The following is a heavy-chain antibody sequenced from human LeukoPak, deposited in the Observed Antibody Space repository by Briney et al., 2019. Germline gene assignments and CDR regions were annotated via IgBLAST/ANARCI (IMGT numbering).Heavy chain of an antibody. J-gene: IGHJ4*02. CDR3: ARDLSGPFDY. V-gene: IGHV3-74*01. D-gene: IGHD2/OR15-2a*01. CDR2: IDNYGSTT. Sequence: GGSLRLSCAASGFTFSSYWMHWVRQAPGKGLVWVSHIDNYGSTTNYADSVKGRFTISRDNAKNTLYLQMNRLRAEDTAVYYCARDLSGPFDYWGQGTLVTVSS. CDR1: GFTFSSYW.